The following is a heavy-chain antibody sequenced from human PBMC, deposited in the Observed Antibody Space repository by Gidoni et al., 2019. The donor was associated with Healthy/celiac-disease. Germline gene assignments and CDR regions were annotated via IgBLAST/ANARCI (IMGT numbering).Heavy chain of an antibody. CDR3: ARAMVRGVPNYYYYYGMDV. V-gene: IGHV4-34*01. Sequence: QVQLQQWGAGLLKPSETLSLTCAVYGGSVSGYYWSWIRQPPGKGLEWIGEINHSGSTNYNPSLKSRVTISVDTSKNQFSLKLSSVTAADTAVYYCARAMVRGVPNYYYYYGMDVWGQGTTVTVSS. J-gene: IGHJ6*02. CDR2: INHSGST. CDR1: GGSVSGYY. D-gene: IGHD3-10*01.